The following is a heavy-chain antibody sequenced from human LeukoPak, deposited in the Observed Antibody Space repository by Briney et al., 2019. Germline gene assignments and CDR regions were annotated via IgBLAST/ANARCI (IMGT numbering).Heavy chain of an antibody. V-gene: IGHV4-34*01. CDR1: GGSFSGYY. J-gene: IGHJ4*02. Sequence: PSETLSLTCAVYGGSFSGYYWSWIRQPPGKGLEWIGEINHSGSTNYNPSLKSRVTISVDTSKNQFSLKLSSVTAADTAVYYCARGIEDYYDILTGYFSLWGQGTLVTVSS. D-gene: IGHD3-9*01. CDR2: INHSGST. CDR3: ARGIEDYYDILTGYFSL.